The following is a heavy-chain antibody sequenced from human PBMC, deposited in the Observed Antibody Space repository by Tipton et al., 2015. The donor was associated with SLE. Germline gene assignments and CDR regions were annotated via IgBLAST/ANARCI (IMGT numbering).Heavy chain of an antibody. CDR1: GFTFGSYS. CDR2: ISSSSSYI. CDR3: VRDEESGSCPGDVCHGN. Sequence: SLRLSCAASGFTFGSYSMNWVRQLPGKGLEWVSFISSSSSYIVYADSVKGRFTISRDNAKNSMYLQMSNLRPDDTAVYYCVRDEESGSCPGDVCHGNWGQGTLVTVSS. J-gene: IGHJ4*02. D-gene: IGHD2-8*02. V-gene: IGHV3-21*03.